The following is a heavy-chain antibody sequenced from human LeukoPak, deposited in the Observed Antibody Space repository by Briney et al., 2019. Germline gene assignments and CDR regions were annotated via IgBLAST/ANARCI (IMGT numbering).Heavy chain of an antibody. D-gene: IGHD6-19*01. CDR2: IYSTGST. CDR1: GGSISSYY. V-gene: IGHV4-4*07. J-gene: IGHJ4*02. CDR3: ASLDSSGYIDY. Sequence: PSETLSLTCTFSGGSISSYYWNWLRQPAGKGLEWIGRIYSTGSTNYNPSLKSRVTMSIDTSKNQFSLKLSSVTAADTAVYYCASLDSSGYIDYWGQGTLVTVSS.